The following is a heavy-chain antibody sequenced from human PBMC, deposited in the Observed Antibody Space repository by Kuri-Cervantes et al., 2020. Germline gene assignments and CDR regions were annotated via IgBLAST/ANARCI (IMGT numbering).Heavy chain of an antibody. V-gene: IGHV3-9*01. Sequence: GGSLRLSCAASGFTFSSNAMSWVRQAPGKGLEWVSGITWNSGSIGYADSVKGRFTISRDNAKNSLYLQMNSLRAEDTALYYCAKSTYESSGYYYERYFDYWGQGTLVTVSS. J-gene: IGHJ4*02. CDR1: GFTFSSNA. D-gene: IGHD3-22*01. CDR2: ITWNSGSI. CDR3: AKSTYESSGYYYERYFDY.